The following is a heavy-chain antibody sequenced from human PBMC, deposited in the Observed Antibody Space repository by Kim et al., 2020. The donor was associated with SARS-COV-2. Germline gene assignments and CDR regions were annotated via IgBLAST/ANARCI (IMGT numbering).Heavy chain of an antibody. J-gene: IGHJ4*02. D-gene: IGHD2-2*01. V-gene: IGHV6-1*01. Sequence: SVKSRITINPDTSKNQFSLQLNSVTPEDTAVYYCARVPCSSTSCQYYFDYWGQGTLVTVSS. CDR3: ARVPCSSTSCQYYFDY.